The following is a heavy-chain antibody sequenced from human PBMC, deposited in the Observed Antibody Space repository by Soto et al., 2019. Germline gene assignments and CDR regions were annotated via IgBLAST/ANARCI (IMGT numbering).Heavy chain of an antibody. CDR2: ISYDGSNK. Sequence: QVQLVESGGGVVQPGRSLRLSCAASGFTFSSYGMHWVRQAPGKGLEWVAVISYDGSNKYYADSVKGRFTIYRDNSKNPRYLQMNSLRAEDTAVYYCAKDKGKSSGPLTWGMDVWGQGTTVTVSS. D-gene: IGHD3-22*01. J-gene: IGHJ6*02. V-gene: IGHV3-30*18. CDR3: AKDKGKSSGPLTWGMDV. CDR1: GFTFSSYG.